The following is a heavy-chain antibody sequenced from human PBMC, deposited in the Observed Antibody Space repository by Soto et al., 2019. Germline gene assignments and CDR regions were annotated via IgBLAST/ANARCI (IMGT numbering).Heavy chain of an antibody. CDR2: MHTSGST. J-gene: IGHJ4*02. D-gene: IGHD2-2*01. CDR3: VRASMPKAHFDS. V-gene: IGHV4-4*07. CDR1: GGSIRGYY. Sequence: QMQLQESGPGLVKPSETLSLTCTVSGGSIRGYYWGWIRQSAGMRLEWIGRMHTSGSTNYNPSLKSRVTISVDMSKNQISLKLTSVTAADTALYYCVRASMPKAHFDSWGQGTLVTVSS.